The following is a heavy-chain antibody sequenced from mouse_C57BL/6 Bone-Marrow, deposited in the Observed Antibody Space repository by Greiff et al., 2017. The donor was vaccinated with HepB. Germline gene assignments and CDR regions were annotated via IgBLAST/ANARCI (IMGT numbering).Heavy chain of an antibody. CDR2: IDPSDSET. J-gene: IGHJ2*01. V-gene: IGHV1-52*01. D-gene: IGHD2-4*01. CDR1: GYTFTSYW. CDR3: ARGAMITTGGEFFFWDY. Sequence: VQLQQPGAELVRPGSSVKLSCKASGYTFTSYWMHWVKQRPIQGLEWIGNIDPSDSETHYNQKFKDKATLTVDKSSSTAYMQLSSLTSEDSAVYYCARGAMITTGGEFFFWDYWGQGTTLTVSS.